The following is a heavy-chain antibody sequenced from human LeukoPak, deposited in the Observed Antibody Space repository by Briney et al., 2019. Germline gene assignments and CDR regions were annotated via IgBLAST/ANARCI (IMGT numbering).Heavy chain of an antibody. CDR3: ARVKGDYDFWSGYWKYYYGMDV. D-gene: IGHD3-3*01. CDR2: MNPNSGNT. J-gene: IGHJ6*02. Sequence: ASVKVSCKASGYTFTSYDINWVRQATGQGLEWMGWMNPNSGNTGYAQKFQGRVTMTRNTSISTAYMELSSLRSEDTAAYYCARVKGDYDFWSGYWKYYYGMDVWGQGTTVTVSS. CDR1: GYTFTSYD. V-gene: IGHV1-8*01.